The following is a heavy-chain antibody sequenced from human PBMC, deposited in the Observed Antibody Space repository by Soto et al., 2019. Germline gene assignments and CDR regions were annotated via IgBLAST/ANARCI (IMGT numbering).Heavy chain of an antibody. Sequence: QLQLQESGPGLVKPSETLSLTCTVSGGSISSSSYYWGWIRQPPGKGLEWIGSIYYSGSTYYNPSLKSRVTISVDTSKNQFSLKLSSVTAADTAVYYCASRPISGPFDYWGQGTLVTVSS. D-gene: IGHD3-10*01. V-gene: IGHV4-39*01. J-gene: IGHJ4*02. CDR3: ASRPISGPFDY. CDR1: GGSISSSSYY. CDR2: IYYSGST.